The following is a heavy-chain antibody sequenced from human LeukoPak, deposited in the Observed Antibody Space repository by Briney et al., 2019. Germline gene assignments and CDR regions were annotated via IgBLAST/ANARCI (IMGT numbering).Heavy chain of an antibody. CDR3: ARAAHYDSSGYYRPDY. V-gene: IGHV3-48*04. J-gene: IGHJ4*02. Sequence: GGSLRLSCAASGFTFSSYGMHWVRQAPGKGLEWVSYISSSGSAKYYADSVKGRFTISRDNAKNSLDLQMNSLRAEDTAVYYCARAAHYDSSGYYRPDYWGQGTLVTVSS. CDR1: GFTFSSYG. D-gene: IGHD3-22*01. CDR2: ISSSGSAK.